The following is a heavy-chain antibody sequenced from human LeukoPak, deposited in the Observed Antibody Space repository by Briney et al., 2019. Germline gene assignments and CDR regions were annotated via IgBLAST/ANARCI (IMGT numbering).Heavy chain of an antibody. Sequence: PSETLSLTCTFSGGSISSYYWSWIRQPPGKGLEWIGYIYYSGSTNYNPSLKSRVTISVDTSKNQFSLKLSSVTAADTAVYYCATARLELSIFDYWGQGTLVTVSS. CDR3: ATARLELSIFDY. CDR2: IYYSGST. D-gene: IGHD1-7*01. J-gene: IGHJ4*02. V-gene: IGHV4-59*08. CDR1: GGSISSYY.